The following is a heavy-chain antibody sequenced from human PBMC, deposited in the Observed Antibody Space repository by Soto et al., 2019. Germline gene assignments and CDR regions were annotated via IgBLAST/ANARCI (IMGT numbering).Heavy chain of an antibody. V-gene: IGHV4-4*02. Sequence: SETLSLTCAVSSGSISSSNWWSWVRQPPGKGLEWIGEIYHSGSTNYNPSLKSRVTISVDKSKNQFSLKLSSVTAADTAVYYCARELVVVVPAAHYRGGGWFDPWGQGTLVTVSS. CDR2: IYHSGST. D-gene: IGHD2-2*01. CDR3: ARELVVVVPAAHYRGGGWFDP. CDR1: SGSISSSNW. J-gene: IGHJ5*02.